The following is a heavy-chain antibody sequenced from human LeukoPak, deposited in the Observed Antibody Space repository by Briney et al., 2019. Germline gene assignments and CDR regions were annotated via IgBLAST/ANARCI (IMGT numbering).Heavy chain of an antibody. Sequence: PSETLSLTCGVSGGSFRDYYWGWIRQTPGEGLQWIGGIKHSGSTDYNPSLESRVTMSIDTSQNQFSLQLTSVTAADTAVYYCARGILGKGYFDLWGRDTLVTVSS. J-gene: IGHJ2*01. CDR1: GGSFRDYY. V-gene: IGHV4-34*01. CDR3: ARGILGKGYFDL. CDR2: IKHSGST. D-gene: IGHD3-3*01.